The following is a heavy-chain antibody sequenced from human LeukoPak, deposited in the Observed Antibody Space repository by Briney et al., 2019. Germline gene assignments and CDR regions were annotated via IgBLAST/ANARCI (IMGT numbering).Heavy chain of an antibody. D-gene: IGHD3-22*01. Sequence: GSLRLSCAASGFTFSSYGMSWIRQPPGKGLEWIGYIYYSGGTNYNPSLKSRVTTSVDTSKNQFSLKLSSVTAADTAVYYCARATSWLPRAFDIWGQGTMVTVSS. CDR2: IYYSGGT. CDR3: ARATSWLPRAFDI. J-gene: IGHJ3*02. V-gene: IGHV4-59*01. CDR1: GFTFSSYG.